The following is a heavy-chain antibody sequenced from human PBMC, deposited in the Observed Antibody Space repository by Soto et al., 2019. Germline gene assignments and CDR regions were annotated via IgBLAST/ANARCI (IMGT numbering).Heavy chain of an antibody. CDR3: TTDQEVVAITIFGVVTNYFDY. J-gene: IGHJ4*02. CDR1: GFTFSNAW. V-gene: IGHV3-15*01. D-gene: IGHD3-3*01. CDR2: IKSKTDGGTT. Sequence: PGGSLRLSCAASGFTFSNAWMSWVRQAPGKGLEWVGRIKSKTDGGTTDYAAPVKGRFTISRDDSKNTLYLQMNSLKTEDTVVYYCTTDQEVVAITIFGVVTNYFDYWGQGTLVTVSS.